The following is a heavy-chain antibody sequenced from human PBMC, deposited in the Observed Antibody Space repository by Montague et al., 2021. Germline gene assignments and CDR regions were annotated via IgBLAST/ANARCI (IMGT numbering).Heavy chain of an antibody. CDR2: INQDGSTR. Sequence: SLSFSASGFTFSTYWMAWVRQAPGKGLEWVANINQDGSTRNYVDSVKGRFTISRDNAKNSLSLQMNSLRVEDTAIYYCARDSSGSLDYWGQGTLVTVSS. V-gene: IGHV3-7*01. CDR1: GFTFSTYW. D-gene: IGHD5-12*01. J-gene: IGHJ4*02. CDR3: ARDSSGSLDY.